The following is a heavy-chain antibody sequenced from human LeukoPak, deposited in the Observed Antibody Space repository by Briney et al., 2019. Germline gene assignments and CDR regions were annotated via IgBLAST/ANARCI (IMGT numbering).Heavy chain of an antibody. CDR3: ARFPPGIAAAGNYYYYGMDV. CDR1: GFTFSSYA. D-gene: IGHD6-13*01. Sequence: GGSLRLSCAASGFTFSSYAMHWVRQAPGKGLEWVAVISYDGSNKYYADSVKGRLTISRDNSKNTLYLQMNSLRAEDTAVYYCARFPPGIAAAGNYYYYGMDVWGQGTTVTVSS. J-gene: IGHJ6*02. CDR2: ISYDGSNK. V-gene: IGHV3-30*04.